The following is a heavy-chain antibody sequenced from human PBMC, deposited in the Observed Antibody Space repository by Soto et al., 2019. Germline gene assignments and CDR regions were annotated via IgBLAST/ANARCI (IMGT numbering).Heavy chain of an antibody. CDR1: GCSISTYY. CDR2: IYYSGST. J-gene: IGHJ5*02. Sequence: SETLSLTCTFSGCSISTYYWSLIRQPPGKGLEWIGYIYYSGSTNYNPSLKSRVTISVDTSRNQFSLKLSSVTAADTAVYYCARQERGIAAPGDHWGQGTLVTVSS. V-gene: IGHV4-59*08. D-gene: IGHD6-13*01. CDR3: ARQERGIAAPGDH.